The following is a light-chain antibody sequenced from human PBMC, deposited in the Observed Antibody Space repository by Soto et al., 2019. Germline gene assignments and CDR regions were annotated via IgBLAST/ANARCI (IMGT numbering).Light chain of an antibody. J-gene: IGLJ1*01. V-gene: IGLV2-14*01. CDR1: SSDVGNYNY. Sequence: QSALTQPASVSGSPGQSITISCTGTSSDVGNYNYVSWYQQYPGRVPKLLIYMVSNRPSGVSNRFSGSKSGNTASLTISGLQAEDEADYYCSSYTDSSNYVFGTGTKVTV. CDR2: MVS. CDR3: SSYTDSSNYV.